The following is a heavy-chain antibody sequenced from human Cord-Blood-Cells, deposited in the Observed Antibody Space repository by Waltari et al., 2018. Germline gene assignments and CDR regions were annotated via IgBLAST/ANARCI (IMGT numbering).Heavy chain of an antibody. V-gene: IGHV3-23*01. Sequence: EVQLLESGGGLVQPGGSLRLSCAASGFTFSSYAMSWVRQAPGKGLEWVSAIGGSGGSTYYADSVKGRFTISRDNSKNTLYLQMNSLRAEDTAVYYCAKPSSRPGGSGSYAFDIWGQGTMVTVSS. D-gene: IGHD3-10*01. CDR2: IGGSGGST. CDR1: GFTFSSYA. J-gene: IGHJ3*02. CDR3: AKPSSRPGGSGSYAFDI.